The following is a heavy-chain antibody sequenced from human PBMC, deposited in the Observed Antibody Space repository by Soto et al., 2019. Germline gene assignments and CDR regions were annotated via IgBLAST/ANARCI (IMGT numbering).Heavy chain of an antibody. V-gene: IGHV3-15*01. CDR2: IKSKTDGGTT. J-gene: IGHJ3*02. D-gene: IGHD1-26*01. CDR1: GFTFSNAW. CDR3: TTEAEVGATAFDI. Sequence: GGSLRLSCAASGFTFSNAWMSWVRQAPGKGLEWVGRIKSKTDGGTTDYAAPVKGRFTISRDDSKNMLYLQMNSLKTEDTAVYYCTTEAEVGATAFDIWGQGTMVTVSS.